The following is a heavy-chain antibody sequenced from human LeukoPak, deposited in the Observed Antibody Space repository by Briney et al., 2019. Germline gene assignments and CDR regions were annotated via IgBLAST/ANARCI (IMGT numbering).Heavy chain of an antibody. CDR3: ARALPVEPLRD. D-gene: IGHD1-1*01. Sequence: KAGGSLRLSCAASGFTFSNTWMSWIRQAPGKGLEWVSYISSSGSTIYYADSVKGRFTISRDNAKNSLYLQMNSLRAEDTAVYYCARALPVEPLRDWGQGTLVTVSS. J-gene: IGHJ4*02. CDR1: GFTFSNTW. CDR2: ISSSGSTI. V-gene: IGHV3-11*01.